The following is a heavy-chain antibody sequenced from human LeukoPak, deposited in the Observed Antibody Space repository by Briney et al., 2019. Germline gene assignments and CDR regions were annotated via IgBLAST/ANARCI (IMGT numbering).Heavy chain of an antibody. J-gene: IGHJ4*02. Sequence: GGSLRLSCAASKFTFYDYVMTWVRQAPGKGLDWVSAISTRSTYTYYADSVRGRFTISRDDSKNTLYLQMNRLRVGDTARYYCAPWIVGGFWADYWGQGALVTVSS. CDR3: APWIVGGFWADY. V-gene: IGHV3-23*01. D-gene: IGHD1-26*01. CDR2: ISTRSTYT. CDR1: KFTFYDYV.